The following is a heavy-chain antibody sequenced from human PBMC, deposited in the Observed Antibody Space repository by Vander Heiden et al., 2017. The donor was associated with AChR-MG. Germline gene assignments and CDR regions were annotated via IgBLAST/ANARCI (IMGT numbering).Heavy chain of an antibody. J-gene: IGHJ6*02. CDR1: GGSAPGERPA. V-gene: IGHV6-1*01. CDR3: ARGNYYYYYPMDV. CDR2: TYYRSKWYN. Sequence: AQLPPAGPGQVKPSHTLSRYCTIHGGSAPGERPASHWIRQSPSRGLEWLGRTYYRSKWYNDYAVSVKSRITINPDTSKNQFSRQLNSVTPEDTAVYYCARGNYYYYYPMDVWGQGTTVTVSS.